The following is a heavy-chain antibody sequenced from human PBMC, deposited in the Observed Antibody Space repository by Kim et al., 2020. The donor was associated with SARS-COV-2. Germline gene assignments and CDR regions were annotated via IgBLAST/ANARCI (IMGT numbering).Heavy chain of an antibody. Sequence: GGSLRLSCAASGFTFSHYWMSWVRQAPGKGLEWVANIKHDGSETYSMDSVKGRFIISRDNARNSLFLQMNSLRVEDTAVYYCARDPDSFDFWGQGTLVTVSS. CDR3: ARDPDSFDF. CDR2: IKHDGSET. V-gene: IGHV3-7*03. D-gene: IGHD3-22*01. J-gene: IGHJ4*02. CDR1: GFTFSHYW.